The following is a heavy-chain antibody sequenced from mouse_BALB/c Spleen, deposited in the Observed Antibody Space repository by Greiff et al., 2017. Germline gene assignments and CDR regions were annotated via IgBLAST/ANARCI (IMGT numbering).Heavy chain of an antibody. J-gene: IGHJ4*01. V-gene: IGHV1-59*01. CDR3: ARPYYYGSIYYAMDY. CDR2: IDPSNSET. CDR1: GYTFTSYW. D-gene: IGHD1-1*01. Sequence: QVQLKQSGPELVRPGASVKMSCKASGYTFTSYWMHWVQQRPGQGLEWIGMIDPSNSETGLNQKFKDKATLNVDKSSNTAYMQLSSLTSEDSAVYYCARPYYYGSIYYAMDYWGEGTSGTVSS.